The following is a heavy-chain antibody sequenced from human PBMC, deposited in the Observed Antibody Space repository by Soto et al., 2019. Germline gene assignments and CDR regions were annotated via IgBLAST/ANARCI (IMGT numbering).Heavy chain of an antibody. CDR1: VYPFTSYC. CDR2: ISAYNGNT. V-gene: IGHV1-18*01. Sequence: SVKVSCKAPVYPFTSYCIRWVRQAPGQGLEWMGWISAYNGNTNYAQKLQGRVTMTTDTSTSTAYMELRSLRSDDTAVQYCARGINRGDYLLAWFDPWGQGPMGAVSS. CDR3: ARGINRGDYLLAWFDP. D-gene: IGHD4-17*01. J-gene: IGHJ5*02.